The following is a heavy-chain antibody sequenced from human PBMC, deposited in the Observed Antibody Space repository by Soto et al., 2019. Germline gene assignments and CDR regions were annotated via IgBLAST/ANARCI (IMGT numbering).Heavy chain of an antibody. D-gene: IGHD3-10*01. CDR3: EGSGCSPYYSSSGMDV. CDR2: IYYSGST. V-gene: IGHV4-59*01. J-gene: IGHJ6*02. Sequence: QVQLQESGPGLVKPSETLSLTCTVSGGSISSYCWSWIRQPPGKGLEWIGYIYYSGSTNYNPSLKSRVTMSVGPTKNQFSLKVLSVPAADTAVYYCEGSGCSPYYSSSGMDVWGQGTTVTVSS. CDR1: GGSISSYC.